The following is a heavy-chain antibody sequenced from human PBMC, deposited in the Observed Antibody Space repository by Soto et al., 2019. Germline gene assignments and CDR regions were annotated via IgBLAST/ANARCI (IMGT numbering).Heavy chain of an antibody. D-gene: IGHD5-18*01. Sequence: PGGSLRLSCAASGFTFSSYAMHWVRQAPGKGLEWVAVISYDGSNKNYADSVKGRFTISRDNSKNTLYLQMNSLRAEDTAVYYCAKDHSWTQLWLAPDYWGQGTVVTVSS. CDR1: GFTFSSYA. CDR3: AKDHSWTQLWLAPDY. V-gene: IGHV3-30*04. J-gene: IGHJ4*02. CDR2: ISYDGSNK.